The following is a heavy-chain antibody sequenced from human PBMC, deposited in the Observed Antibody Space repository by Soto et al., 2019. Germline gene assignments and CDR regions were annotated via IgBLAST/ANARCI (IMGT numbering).Heavy chain of an antibody. CDR3: AKDRLRFSRTYDY. CDR1: GFTFSSYA. Sequence: EVQLLESGGGLVQPGGSLRLSCAASGFTFSSYAMSWVRQAPGKGLEWVSAISGSGGSTYYADSVKGRFTISRDNSKNTLYLQINSLRAEDTAVYYCAKDRLRFSRTYDYWGQGTLVTVSS. D-gene: IGHD3-3*01. V-gene: IGHV3-23*01. CDR2: ISGSGGST. J-gene: IGHJ4*02.